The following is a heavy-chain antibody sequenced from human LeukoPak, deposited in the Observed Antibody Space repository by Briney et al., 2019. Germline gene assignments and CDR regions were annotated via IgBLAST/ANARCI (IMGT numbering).Heavy chain of an antibody. CDR3: AKDRGWLQFDY. J-gene: IGHJ4*02. V-gene: IGHV3-7*04. Sequence: RGSLRLSCAASGFTFSQHWMDWVRQAPGKGLEWVADIETDGSEKYHVDSVKGRFTISRDNAKNELYLQMSNLRVEETGIYYCAKDRGWLQFDYWGQGILVTVSS. CDR2: IETDGSEK. D-gene: IGHD5-24*01. CDR1: GFTFSQHW.